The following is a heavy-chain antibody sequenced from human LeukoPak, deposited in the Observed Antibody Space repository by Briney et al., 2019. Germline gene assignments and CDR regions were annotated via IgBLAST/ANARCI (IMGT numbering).Heavy chain of an antibody. CDR3: ARDRPVPAAKSLDY. Sequence: SETLSLTCTVSGGSISSYYWSWVRQPPGKGLEWIGYIYYSGSTNYNPSLKSRVTISVDTSKNQFSLKLSSVTAADTAVYSCARDRPVPAAKSLDYWGQGTLVIVSS. V-gene: IGHV4-59*01. CDR1: GGSISSYY. D-gene: IGHD2-2*01. CDR2: IYYSGST. J-gene: IGHJ4*02.